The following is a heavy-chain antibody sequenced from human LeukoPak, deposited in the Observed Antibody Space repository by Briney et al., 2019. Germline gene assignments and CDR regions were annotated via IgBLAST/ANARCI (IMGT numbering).Heavy chain of an antibody. D-gene: IGHD5-12*01. CDR3: ARSRGYSGYGPGY. J-gene: IGHJ4*02. V-gene: IGHV3-30*03. CDR2: TSFDGSNK. CDR1: GFSFSDYG. Sequence: GGSLRLSCAASGFSFSDYGIQWVRRVPGKGLEWVAVTSFDGSNKYYADSVKGRFTISRDNSKNTLYLQMNSLRAEDTAVYYCARSRGYSGYGPGYWGQGTLVTVSS.